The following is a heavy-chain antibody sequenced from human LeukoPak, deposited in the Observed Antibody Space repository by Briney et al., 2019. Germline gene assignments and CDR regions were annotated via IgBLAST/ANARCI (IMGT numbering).Heavy chain of an antibody. Sequence: SETLSLTCTVSGGSINSYYWSWVREPPGKGLEWIGYIYHSWSTYYNPTLTSRVTISVDTSKNKFSLKLSSVTAADTALYYFARGEDYGSKGGAVDIWGQGPMVTVSS. J-gene: IGHJ3*02. CDR2: IYHSWST. D-gene: IGHD4-23*01. CDR1: GGSINSYY. CDR3: ARGEDYGSKGGAVDI. V-gene: IGHV4-59*01.